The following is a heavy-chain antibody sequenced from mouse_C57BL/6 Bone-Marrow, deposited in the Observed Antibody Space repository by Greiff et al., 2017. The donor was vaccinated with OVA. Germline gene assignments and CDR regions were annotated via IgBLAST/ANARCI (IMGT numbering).Heavy chain of an antibody. V-gene: IGHV1-69*01. J-gene: IGHJ4*01. Sequence: QVQLQQPGAELVMPGASVKLSCKASGYTFTSYWMHWVKQRPGPGLEWIGEIDPSDSYTNYNQKFKGKSTLTVDKSSSTAYMQLSSLTSEDSAVYYCARDYYGSSEDWYAMDYWGQGTSVTVSS. CDR2: IDPSDSYT. CDR1: GYTFTSYW. CDR3: ARDYYGSSEDWYAMDY. D-gene: IGHD1-1*01.